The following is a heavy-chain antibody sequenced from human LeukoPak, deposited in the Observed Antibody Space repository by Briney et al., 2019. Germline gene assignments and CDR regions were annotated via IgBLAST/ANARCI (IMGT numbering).Heavy chain of an antibody. CDR2: ISYDGFSK. V-gene: IGHV3-30-3*01. CDR3: ARDGDVVVDPCSIDNYFDY. J-gene: IGHJ4*02. CDR1: GFTFSTYA. D-gene: IGHD2-2*01. Sequence: GGSLRLSCAASGFTFSTYAMHWVRQAPGKGLEWVAVISYDGFSKYYTDSVKGRFTVSRDSSKNTLYLQMNSLRAEDTALYYCARDGDVVVDPCSIDNYFDYWGQGTLVTVSA.